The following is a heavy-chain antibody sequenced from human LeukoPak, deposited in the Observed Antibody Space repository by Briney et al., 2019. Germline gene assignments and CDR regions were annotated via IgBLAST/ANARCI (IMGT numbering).Heavy chain of an antibody. CDR1: GGSISTYY. CDR2: IYYSGSA. D-gene: IGHD3-10*01. V-gene: IGHV4-59*01. Sequence: SETLSLTCTVSGGSISTYYWSWVRQPSGKGLEWIGYIYYSGSAKYNPSLKSRVTISVDTSKNQFSLKLSSVTAADTAVYYCARSYGSGSYFDYWGQGTLVTVSS. J-gene: IGHJ4*02. CDR3: ARSYGSGSYFDY.